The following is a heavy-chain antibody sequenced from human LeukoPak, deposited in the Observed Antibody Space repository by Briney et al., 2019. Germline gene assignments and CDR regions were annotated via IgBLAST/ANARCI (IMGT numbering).Heavy chain of an antibody. J-gene: IGHJ4*02. D-gene: IGHD6-13*01. V-gene: IGHV3-23*01. CDR3: ARSPSGIAAAGTRLDFDY. Sequence: GGSLRLSCAASGFTLSSYAMSWVRQAPGQGLEWVSAISSRGGNIYYANSVKGRFTISRDSSTNTLFLHMNSLRAEDTAVYYCARSPSGIAAAGTRLDFDYWGQGTLVTVSS. CDR2: ISSRGGNI. CDR1: GFTLSSYA.